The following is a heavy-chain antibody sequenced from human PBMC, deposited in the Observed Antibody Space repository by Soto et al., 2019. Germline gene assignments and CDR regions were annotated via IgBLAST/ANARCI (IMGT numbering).Heavy chain of an antibody. D-gene: IGHD3-10*01. Sequence: EVQLLESGGGLVQPGGSLRLFCAASGFTFSSYDMSWVRQAPGKGLEWVSAISGSGGATYYADSVRGRFTISRDNSENTLYLQMNSLRVEDTAVYYCAKDRGGGFDSWGQGTLVTVSS. CDR1: GFTFSSYD. V-gene: IGHV3-23*01. CDR3: AKDRGGGFDS. J-gene: IGHJ4*02. CDR2: ISGSGGAT.